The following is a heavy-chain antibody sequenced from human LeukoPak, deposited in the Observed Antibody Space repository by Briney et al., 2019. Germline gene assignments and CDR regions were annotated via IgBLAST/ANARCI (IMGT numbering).Heavy chain of an antibody. J-gene: IGHJ4*02. V-gene: IGHV1-8*01. Sequence: RASVRVSCKPSGYAFNIYDINWVRQATGQGLEWMGWMNPDSGNTGFAQKFQGRVTMTRNTSITTAYMELSSLRFEDTAVYYCAVHLPGDYLDRWGQGTLVTVSS. CDR1: GYAFNIYD. CDR3: AVHLPGDYLDR. CDR2: MNPDSGNT.